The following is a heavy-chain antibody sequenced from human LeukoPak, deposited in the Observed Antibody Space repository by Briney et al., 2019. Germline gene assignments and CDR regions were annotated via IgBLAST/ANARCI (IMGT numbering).Heavy chain of an antibody. Sequence: GGSLRLSCAASGFTFSTYSMNWVRQAPGKGLEWVSSISSGSSYISYADSVKGRFTVSRDNAKNSLYLQMNSLRAEDTAVYYCANVVGGYWGQGTLVTVSS. CDR2: ISSGSSYI. D-gene: IGHD2-21*01. J-gene: IGHJ4*02. V-gene: IGHV3-21*04. CDR3: ANVVGGY. CDR1: GFTFSTYS.